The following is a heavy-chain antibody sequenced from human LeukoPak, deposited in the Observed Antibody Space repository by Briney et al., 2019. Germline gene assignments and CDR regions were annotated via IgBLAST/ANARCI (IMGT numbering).Heavy chain of an antibody. CDR1: GFTFSSYA. V-gene: IGHV3-30*04. Sequence: GGSLRLSCAASGFTFSSYAMHWVRQAPGKGLEWVAVISYDGSNKYYADSVKGRFTISRDNSKNTLYLQMNSLRAEDTAVYYCASPLGSGSPTHWGQGTLVTVSS. J-gene: IGHJ4*02. D-gene: IGHD3-10*01. CDR3: ASPLGSGSPTH. CDR2: ISYDGSNK.